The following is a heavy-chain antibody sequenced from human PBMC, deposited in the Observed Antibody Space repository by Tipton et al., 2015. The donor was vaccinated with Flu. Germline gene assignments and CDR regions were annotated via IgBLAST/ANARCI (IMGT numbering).Heavy chain of an antibody. CDR2: IWYDGSNK. CDR3: AKAGGYSYGARPYFDY. V-gene: IGHV3-33*06. J-gene: IGHJ4*02. Sequence: RSLRLSCAASGFTFSSYGMHWVRQAPGKGLEWVAVIWYDGSNKYYADSVKGRFTISRDNSKNTLYLQMNSLRAEDTAVYYCAKAGGYSYGARPYFDYWGQGTLVTVSS. D-gene: IGHD5-18*01. CDR1: GFTFSSYG.